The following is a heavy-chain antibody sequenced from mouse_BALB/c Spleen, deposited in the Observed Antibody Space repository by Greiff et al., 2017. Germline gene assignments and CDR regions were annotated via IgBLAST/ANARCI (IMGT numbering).Heavy chain of an antibody. CDR2: IYPYNGGT. V-gene: IGHV1S29*02. Sequence: VQLKESGPELVKPGASVKISCKASGYTFTDYNMHWVKQSHGKSLEWIGYIYPYNGGTGYNQKFKSKATLTVDNSSSTAYMELRSLTSEDSAVYYCAREGGNPYAMDYWGQGTSVTVSS. D-gene: IGHD2-1*01. CDR3: AREGGNPYAMDY. CDR1: GYTFTDYN. J-gene: IGHJ4*01.